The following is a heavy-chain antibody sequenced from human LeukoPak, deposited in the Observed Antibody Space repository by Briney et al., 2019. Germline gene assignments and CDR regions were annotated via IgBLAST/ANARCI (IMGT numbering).Heavy chain of an antibody. CDR2: IYYSGST. J-gene: IGHJ5*02. CDR1: GGPISSSSYY. CDR3: ARYIPPSYNWFDP. V-gene: IGHV4-39*01. Sequence: SETLSLTCTVSGGPISSSSYYWGWIRQPPGKGLEWIGSIYYSGSTYYNPSLKSRVTISVDTSKNQFSLKLSSVTAADTAVYYCARYIPPSYNWFDPWGQGTLVTVSS.